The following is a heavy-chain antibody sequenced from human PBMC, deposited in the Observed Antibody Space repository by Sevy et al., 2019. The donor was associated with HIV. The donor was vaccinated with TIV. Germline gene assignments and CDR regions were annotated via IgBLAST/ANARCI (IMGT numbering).Heavy chain of an antibody. CDR3: ARGAAYCGDDCYAFDI. V-gene: IGHV3-11*01. Sequence: GGSLRLSCAASGFTFSDYYMSWIRQAPGKGLEWVSYISSSSITIYYADSVKGRFTISRDNAKNSLYLQMNSLRAEDTVLYYCARGAAYCGDDCYAFDIWGQGTMVTVSS. CDR2: ISSSSITI. CDR1: GFTFSDYY. D-gene: IGHD2-21*02. J-gene: IGHJ3*02.